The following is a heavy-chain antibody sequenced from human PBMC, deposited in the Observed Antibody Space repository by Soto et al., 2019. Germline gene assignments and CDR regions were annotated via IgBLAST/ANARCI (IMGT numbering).Heavy chain of an antibody. CDR1: GGSISSYY. CDR3: ARFNWYFDL. J-gene: IGHJ2*01. V-gene: IGHV4-59*08. Sequence: QVQLQESGPGLVKPSETLSLTCTVSGGSISSYYWSWIRQPPGKGLEWIGYIYYSGSTNYNPSLKRLVTLSVVTSKNQFSLKLSSVTAADTAVYYCARFNWYFDLWGRGTLVTVSS. CDR2: IYYSGST.